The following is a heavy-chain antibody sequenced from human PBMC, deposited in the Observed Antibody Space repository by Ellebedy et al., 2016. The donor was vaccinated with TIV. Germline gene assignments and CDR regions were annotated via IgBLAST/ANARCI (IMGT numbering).Heavy chain of an antibody. CDR1: GFRFGDHY. D-gene: IGHD3-10*01. Sequence: SLKISXAVPGFRFGDHYIDWVRQAPGKGLEWAGRSRNKANNYIIDYAASVKGRFIISRDDSKSSLYLQMNNLETEDTAVYYCARGVGAAVRGVQLDSWGQGTLVTVSS. J-gene: IGHJ4*02. CDR2: SRNKANNYII. CDR3: ARGVGAAVRGVQLDS. V-gene: IGHV3-72*01.